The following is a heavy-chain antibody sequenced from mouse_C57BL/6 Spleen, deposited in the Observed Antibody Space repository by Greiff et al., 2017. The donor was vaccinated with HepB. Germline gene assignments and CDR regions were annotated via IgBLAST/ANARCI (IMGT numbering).Heavy chain of an antibody. CDR3: TRYSAYYFDY. J-gene: IGHJ2*01. V-gene: IGHV1-15*01. CDR1: GYTFTDYE. CDR2: IDPETGGT. Sequence: VQLQQSGAELVRPGASVTLSCKASGYTFTDYEMHWVKQTPVHGLEWIGAIDPETGGTAYNQKFKGKAILTADKSSSTAYMELRSLTSEDSAVYYCTRYSAYYFDYWGQGTTLTVSS. D-gene: IGHD6-1*01.